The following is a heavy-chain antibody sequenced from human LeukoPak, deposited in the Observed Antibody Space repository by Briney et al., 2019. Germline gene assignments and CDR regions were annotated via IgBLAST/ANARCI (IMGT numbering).Heavy chain of an antibody. CDR2: IYSGGST. D-gene: IGHD3-22*01. J-gene: IGHJ3*02. CDR3: ARDISSGYYDAFDI. V-gene: IGHV3-66*01. CDR1: GFTVSSNY. Sequence: PGGSLRLSCAASGFTVSSNYMSWVRQAPGKGLEWVSIIYSGGSTYYADSVKGGFTISRDNSKNTLYLQMNSLRAEDTAVYYCARDISSGYYDAFDIWGQGTMVTVSS.